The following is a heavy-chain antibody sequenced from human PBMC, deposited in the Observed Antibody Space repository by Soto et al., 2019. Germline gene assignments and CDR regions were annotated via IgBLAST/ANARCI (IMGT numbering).Heavy chain of an antibody. V-gene: IGHV5-51*01. CDR2: IYPGDSDT. J-gene: IGHJ5*02. CDR3: ARLLPTIFGVVIKVGENWFDP. CDR1: GYSFTSYW. Sequence: PGESLKISCKGSGYSFTSYWIGWVRQMPGKGLEWMGIIYPGDSDTRYSPSFQGQVTISADKSISTAYLQWSSLKASDTAMYYCARLLPTIFGVVIKVGENWFDPWGQGTLVTVSS. D-gene: IGHD3-3*01.